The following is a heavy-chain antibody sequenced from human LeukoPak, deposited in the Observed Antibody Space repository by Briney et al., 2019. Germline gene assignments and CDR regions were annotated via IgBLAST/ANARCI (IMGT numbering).Heavy chain of an antibody. D-gene: IGHD6-25*01. Sequence: GESLRLSCAASGFTFSSYAMHWVRQAPGKGLEWVALISYNGRNKYYADSVKGRFTISRDNSKNTLYLQMNSLRGEDTAVYYCAREAEALDYWGQGTLVTVSS. J-gene: IGHJ4*02. CDR3: AREAEALDY. V-gene: IGHV3-30*04. CDR1: GFTFSSYA. CDR2: ISYNGRNK.